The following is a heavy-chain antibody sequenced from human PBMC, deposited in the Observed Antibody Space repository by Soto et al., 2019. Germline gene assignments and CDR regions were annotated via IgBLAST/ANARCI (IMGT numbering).Heavy chain of an antibody. D-gene: IGHD5-12*01. CDR1: GYTFTGYY. CDR2: INPNSGGT. V-gene: IGHV1-2*04. CDR3: AREFYDSEAELYGMDV. J-gene: IGHJ6*02. Sequence: GASVKVSCKASGYTFTGYYMHWVRQAPGQGLEWMGWINPNSGGTNYAQKFQGWVTMTRDTSISTAYMELSRLRSDDTAVYYCAREFYDSEAELYGMDVWGQGTTVTVSS.